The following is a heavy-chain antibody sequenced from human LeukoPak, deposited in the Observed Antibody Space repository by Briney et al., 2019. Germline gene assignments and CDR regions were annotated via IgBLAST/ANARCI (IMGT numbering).Heavy chain of an antibody. J-gene: IGHJ3*02. CDR1: GFTFDDYG. V-gene: IGHV3-20*04. CDR2: INWNGGRT. Sequence: GGSLRLSCAASGFTFDDYGMSWVREAPGKGLEWVSRINWNGGRTGYADSVKGRFTISRDNAKNSLYLQMNSLRADDTAFYYCARDNQHYSTSWDDAFDIWGQGTMVTVSS. CDR3: ARDNQHYSTSWDDAFDI. D-gene: IGHD6-13*01.